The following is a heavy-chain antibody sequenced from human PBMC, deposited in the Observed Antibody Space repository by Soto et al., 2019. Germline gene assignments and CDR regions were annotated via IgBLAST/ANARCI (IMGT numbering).Heavy chain of an antibody. D-gene: IGHD4-17*01. Sequence: EVQLVESGGGLVQPGGSLRLSCAASGFTFSSYWMHWVRQAPGKGLVWVSRINSDGSSTSYADSVKGRFTISRDNAKNTLYLQMNSLTAEDTAVYYCARAGDYGDYVWYFDLWGRGTLVTVSS. V-gene: IGHV3-74*01. J-gene: IGHJ2*01. CDR3: ARAGDYGDYVWYFDL. CDR2: INSDGSST. CDR1: GFTFSSYW.